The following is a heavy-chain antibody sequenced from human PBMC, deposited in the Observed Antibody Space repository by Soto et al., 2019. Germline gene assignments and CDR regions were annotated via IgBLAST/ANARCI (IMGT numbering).Heavy chain of an antibody. D-gene: IGHD1-26*01. CDR2: IKTKTDGVTT. CDR3: TTDYGTHGMDV. Sequence: GGSLRLSCTASGFTFSITWMTWVRQAPGKGLEWAGRIKTKTDGVTTDYAAPVRGRFIISRDDSKNTLYLQMNSLKTEDTAVYYCTTDYGTHGMDVWGQGTTVTVSS. CDR1: GFTFSITW. V-gene: IGHV3-15*01. J-gene: IGHJ6*02.